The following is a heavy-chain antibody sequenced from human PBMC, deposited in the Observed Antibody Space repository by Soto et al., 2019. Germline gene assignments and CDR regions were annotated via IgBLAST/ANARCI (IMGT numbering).Heavy chain of an antibody. CDR3: ARIKTETSFSNWFAP. J-gene: IGHJ5*02. CDR2: IYYSGST. Sequence: TLSLTWTVSGGSISRGGYYWSWIRQHPGKGLEWIGYIYYSGSTYYNPSLKSRVTISVDTSKNQFSLKLSSVTAEDTAVYYCARIKTETSFSNWFAPSGQGTLVTVSS. D-gene: IGHD1-7*01. CDR1: GGSISRGGYY. V-gene: IGHV4-31*02.